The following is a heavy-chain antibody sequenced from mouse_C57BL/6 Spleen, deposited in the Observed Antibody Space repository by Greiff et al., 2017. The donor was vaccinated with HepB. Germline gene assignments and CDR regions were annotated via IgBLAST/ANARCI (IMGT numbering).Heavy chain of an antibody. J-gene: IGHJ2*01. CDR1: GYTFTSYW. D-gene: IGHD2-3*01. CDR3: AREWLLGYFDY. V-gene: IGHV1-69*01. CDR2: IDPSDSYT. Sequence: QVQLQQPGAELVMPGASVKLSCKASGYTFTSYWMHWVKQRPGQGLEWIGEIDPSDSYTNYNQKFKGKSTLTVDKSSSTAYMQISILASEDSAVYYCAREWLLGYFDYWGQGTTLTVSS.